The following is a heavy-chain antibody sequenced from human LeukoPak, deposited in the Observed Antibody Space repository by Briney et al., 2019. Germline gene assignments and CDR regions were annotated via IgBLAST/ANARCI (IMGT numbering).Heavy chain of an antibody. Sequence: PSETLSLTSTVSGGSISSYYMSWIRQPPGKGLEWIGYMYYSGSTNYNPSLKSRVTISLDTSKNKFSLKLSSVTAADTAVYYCARNIGWFDPWGPGNLVTVSS. D-gene: IGHD2/OR15-2a*01. V-gene: IGHV4-59*01. CDR1: GGSISSYY. J-gene: IGHJ5*02. CDR3: ARNIGWFDP. CDR2: MYYSGST.